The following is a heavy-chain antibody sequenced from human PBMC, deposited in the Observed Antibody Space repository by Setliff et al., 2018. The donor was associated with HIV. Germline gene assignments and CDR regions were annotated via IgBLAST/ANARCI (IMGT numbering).Heavy chain of an antibody. J-gene: IGHJ6*04. CDR3: ARGDTPDV. CDR1: GGSMSSHY. CDR2: MYYSGGT. V-gene: IGHV4-59*11. D-gene: IGHD3-16*01. Sequence: SETLSLTCTVSGGSMSSHYWSWIRQPPGKGLAWIGYMYYSGGTSYNPSLKSRVTISVDTSKKQFSLKVTSVTAADTAVYYCARGDTPDVWGKGTTVTVSS.